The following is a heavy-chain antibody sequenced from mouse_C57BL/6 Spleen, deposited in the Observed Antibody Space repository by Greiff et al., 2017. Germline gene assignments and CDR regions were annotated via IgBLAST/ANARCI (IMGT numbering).Heavy chain of an antibody. J-gene: IGHJ4*01. CDR2: IDPSDSYT. Sequence: QVQLQQPGAELVMPGASVKLSCKASGYTFTSYWMHWVKQRPGQGLEWIGEIDPSDSYTNYNQKFKGKSTLTVDKSSSTAYMQLSSLTSEDSAVYYCARAYYYDSERAMDYWGQGTSVTVSS. CDR3: ARAYYYDSERAMDY. CDR1: GYTFTSYW. D-gene: IGHD1-1*01. V-gene: IGHV1-69*01.